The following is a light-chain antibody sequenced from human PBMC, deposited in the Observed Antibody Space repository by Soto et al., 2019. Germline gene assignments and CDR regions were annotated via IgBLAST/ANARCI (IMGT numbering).Light chain of an antibody. Sequence: QSALTQPASVSGSPGQSITISCTGTSSDVGGYKYVSWYQQQPGEAPKLMIYDVSNRPSGFSNRFSGSKSGNTASLTISGLQAEDEADYYCSSYTSSSTRVFGTGTKVTVL. CDR1: SSDVGGYKY. CDR2: DVS. CDR3: SSYTSSSTRV. V-gene: IGLV2-14*01. J-gene: IGLJ1*01.